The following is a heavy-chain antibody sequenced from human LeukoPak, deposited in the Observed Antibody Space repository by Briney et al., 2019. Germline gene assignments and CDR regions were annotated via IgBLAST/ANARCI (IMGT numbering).Heavy chain of an antibody. Sequence: PSETLSLTCTVSGGSISSGSYYWSWIRQPAGKGLEWIGRIYTSGSTNYNPSLKSRVTISVDTSKNQFTLNLASVTAADTAVYYCARRGDAWQILYSFDVWGQGTAVIVSS. V-gene: IGHV4-61*02. D-gene: IGHD2-15*01. CDR1: GGSISSGSYY. CDR2: IYTSGST. J-gene: IGHJ3*01. CDR3: ARRGDAWQILYSFDV.